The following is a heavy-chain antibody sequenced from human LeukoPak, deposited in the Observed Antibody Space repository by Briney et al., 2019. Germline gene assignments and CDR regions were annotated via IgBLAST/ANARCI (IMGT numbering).Heavy chain of an antibody. CDR1: GGSISSYY. V-gene: IGHV4-4*07. D-gene: IGHD5-18*01. J-gene: IGHJ6*03. CDR3: ARDQADTAMVTYYYYYYMDV. CDR2: IYTSGST. Sequence: ASETLSLTCTVSGGSISSYYWSWIRQPAGMGLEWIGRIYTSGSTNYNPSLKSRVTMSVDTSKNQFSLKLSSVTAADTAVYYCARDQADTAMVTYYYYYYMDVWGKGTTVTISS.